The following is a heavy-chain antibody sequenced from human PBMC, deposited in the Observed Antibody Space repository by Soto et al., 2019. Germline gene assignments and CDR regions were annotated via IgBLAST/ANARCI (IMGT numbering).Heavy chain of an antibody. CDR3: ARHCTNGVCHQNYYYYGMDV. D-gene: IGHD2-8*01. CDR1: GGSISSSSYY. Sequence: SETLSLTCTVSGGSISSSSYYWGWIRQPPGKGLEWIGSIYYSGSTYYNPSLKSRVTISVDTSKNQFSLKLSSVTAADTAVYYCARHCTNGVCHQNYYYYGMDVWGQGTTVTVS. V-gene: IGHV4-39*01. CDR2: IYYSGST. J-gene: IGHJ6*02.